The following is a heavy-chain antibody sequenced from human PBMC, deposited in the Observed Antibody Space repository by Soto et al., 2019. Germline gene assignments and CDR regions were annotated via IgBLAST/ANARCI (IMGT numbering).Heavy chain of an antibody. Sequence: PPETRALTWRVPGVSISQTNWWSRVRPSPRKGLDWKGEIYHDGNTNYNPSLQSRVTLSVDKSKNQFFHKLTSVTAADTAIYYCAKSSGVSPQYWFDSWGQGILGYVSA. CDR2: IYHDGNT. V-gene: IGHV4-4*03. J-gene: IGHJ5*01. CDR1: GVSISQTNW. D-gene: IGHD3-10*01. CDR3: AKSSGVSPQYWFDS.